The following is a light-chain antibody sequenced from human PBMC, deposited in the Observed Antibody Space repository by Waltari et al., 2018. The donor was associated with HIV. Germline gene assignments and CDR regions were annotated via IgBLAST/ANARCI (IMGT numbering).Light chain of an antibody. CDR2: SAS. CDR1: QGISSY. V-gene: IGKV1-9*01. J-gene: IGKJ3*01. Sequence: DIQLTQSPSFLFASVGDRVTITCRVSQGISSYLAWYQQKPGKAPKLLIYSASTLQSGVPSRFSGRASGTEFTLTISSLQPEDFATYYCQQLNSYPVPFTFGPGTKVDIK. CDR3: QQLNSYPVPFT.